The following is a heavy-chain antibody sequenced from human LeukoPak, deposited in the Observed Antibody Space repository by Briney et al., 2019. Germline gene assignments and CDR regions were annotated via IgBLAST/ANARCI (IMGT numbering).Heavy chain of an antibody. CDR3: ARGAQGEYSSGWYQNDAFDI. CDR1: GYTFTSYG. V-gene: IGHV1-18*01. Sequence: ASVKVSCKASGYTFTSYGISWVRQAPGQGLEWMGWISAYNGNTNYAQKFQGRVTMTRDTSISTAYMELSRLRSDDTAVYYCARGAQGEYSSGWYQNDAFDIWGQGTMVTVSS. J-gene: IGHJ3*02. D-gene: IGHD6-19*01. CDR2: ISAYNGNT.